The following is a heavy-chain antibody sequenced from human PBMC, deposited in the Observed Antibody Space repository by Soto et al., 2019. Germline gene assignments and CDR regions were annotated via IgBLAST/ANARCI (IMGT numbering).Heavy chain of an antibody. CDR2: INPNSGGT. V-gene: IGHV1-2*04. Sequence: GASVKVSCKASGYTFTGYYMHWVRQAPGQGLEWMGWINPNSGGTNYAQKFQGWVTMTRDTSISTAYMELSRLRSDDTAVYYCARAVVGNDYGDRQDNLRFDPWGQGTLVTVSS. D-gene: IGHD4-17*01. CDR3: ARAVVGNDYGDRQDNLRFDP. CDR1: GYTFTGYY. J-gene: IGHJ5*02.